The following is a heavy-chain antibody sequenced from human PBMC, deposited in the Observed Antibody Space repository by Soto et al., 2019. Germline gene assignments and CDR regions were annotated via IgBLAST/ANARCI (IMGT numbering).Heavy chain of an antibody. V-gene: IGHV1-18*01. Sequence: ASVKVSCKASGYTFTSYGISWVRQAPVQGLEWMGGISAYDGNTNYAQKVQGRVTMTTDTSTSTAYMELRSLRSDDTAVYYCARDPRMIVRPPGIDYWGQRTLVTLSS. CDR2: ISAYDGNT. CDR1: GYTFTSYG. J-gene: IGHJ4*02. CDR3: ARDPRMIVRPPGIDY. D-gene: IGHD3-22*01.